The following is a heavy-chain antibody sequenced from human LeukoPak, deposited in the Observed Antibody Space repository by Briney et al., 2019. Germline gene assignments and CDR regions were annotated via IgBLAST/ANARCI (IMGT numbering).Heavy chain of an antibody. D-gene: IGHD6-19*01. CDR1: GGSFSGYY. V-gene: IGHV4-34*01. CDR2: INHSENT. J-gene: IGHJ1*01. Sequence: SETLSLTCAVYGGSFSGYYWSWIRQPPGKGLEWIGEINHSENTNYNPSLKSRVTISVDTSRNQFSLKLSLAAAADPAVYYCARAAYAHQWLVFMYWGQGPLVTVSS. CDR3: ARAAYAHQWLVFMY.